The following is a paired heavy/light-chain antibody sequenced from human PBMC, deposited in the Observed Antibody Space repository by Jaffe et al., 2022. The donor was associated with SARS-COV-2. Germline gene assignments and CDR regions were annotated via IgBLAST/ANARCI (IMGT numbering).Heavy chain of an antibody. Sequence: VQLVESGGDLVQPGRSLRLSCAASGFTFDDYAMHWVRQAPGKGLEWVSGISWNSGTIGYADSVKGRFTLSRDNAKNSLYLQMNSLRAEDTALYYCAKGGSYILGKPFDIWGQGTMVTVSS. CDR1: GFTFDDYA. CDR2: ISWNSGTI. CDR3: AKGGSYILGKPFDI. V-gene: IGHV3-9*01. D-gene: IGHD1-26*01. J-gene: IGHJ3*02.
Light chain of an antibody. Sequence: QTVVTQEPSFSVSPGGTVTLTCGLSSGSVSTTYYPSWHQQTPGQAPRTLIYSTNTRSSGVPDRFSGSILGNKAALTITGAQADDESDYYCVLYMGSGIWVFGGGTKLTVL. CDR3: VLYMGSGIWV. CDR1: SGSVSTTYY. V-gene: IGLV8-61*01. J-gene: IGLJ3*02. CDR2: STN.